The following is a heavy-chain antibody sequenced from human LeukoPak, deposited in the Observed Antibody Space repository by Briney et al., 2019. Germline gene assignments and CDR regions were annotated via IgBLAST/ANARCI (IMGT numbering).Heavy chain of an antibody. Sequence: GGSLRLSCAASGFTFSSYSMNWVRQAPGKGLEWVSSISSSSSYIYYADSVKGRFTISRDNAKNSLYLQMNSLRAEDTAVYYCAKAYSSSWYGYFDYWGQGTLVTVSS. D-gene: IGHD6-13*01. CDR2: ISSSSSYI. J-gene: IGHJ4*02. CDR1: GFTFSSYS. CDR3: AKAYSSSWYGYFDY. V-gene: IGHV3-21*04.